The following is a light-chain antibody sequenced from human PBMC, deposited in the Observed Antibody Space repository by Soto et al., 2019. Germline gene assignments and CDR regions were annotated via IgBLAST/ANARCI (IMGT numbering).Light chain of an antibody. CDR1: QSVNSN. V-gene: IGKV3-15*01. Sequence: EIVKTQSPATLSLSPGERATLSCRASQSVNSNLAWYQQKAGQAPRLLIYGTSTRATGIPARFSGSGSGTDFTLTISRLQFEDFAVYYCQKYNNWPRTFGEGTKV. CDR2: GTS. CDR3: QKYNNWPRT. J-gene: IGKJ1*01.